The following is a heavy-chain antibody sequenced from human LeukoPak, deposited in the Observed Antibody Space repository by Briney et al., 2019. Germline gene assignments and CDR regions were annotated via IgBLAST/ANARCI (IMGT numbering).Heavy chain of an antibody. CDR1: GGSFSGYY. Sequence: SETLSLTCAVYGGSFSGYYWSWIRQPPGKGLEWIGEINHSGSTNYNPSLKSRVTISVDTSKNQFSLKLSSVTAADTAVYYCVRRGRGSYGYWGQGTLVTVSS. CDR2: INHSGST. CDR3: VRRGRGSYGY. J-gene: IGHJ4*02. V-gene: IGHV4-34*01. D-gene: IGHD1-26*01.